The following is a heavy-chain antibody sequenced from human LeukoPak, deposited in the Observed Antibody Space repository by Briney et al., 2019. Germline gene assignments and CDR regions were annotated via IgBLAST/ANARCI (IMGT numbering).Heavy chain of an antibody. Sequence: GGSLRLSCAASGFTFSSYAMSWVRQAPGKGPEWVSGIGPSGDKTYYADSVKGRFTISRDNSENTVYLQMNSLRVEDTALYYCAKDIDWLAFEDWGQGTLVTVSS. V-gene: IGHV3-23*01. CDR3: AKDIDWLAFED. D-gene: IGHD6-19*01. J-gene: IGHJ4*02. CDR2: IGPSGDKT. CDR1: GFTFSSYA.